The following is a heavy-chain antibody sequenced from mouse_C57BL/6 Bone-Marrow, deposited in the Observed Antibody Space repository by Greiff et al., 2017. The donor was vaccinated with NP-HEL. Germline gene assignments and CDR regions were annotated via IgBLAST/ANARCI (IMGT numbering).Heavy chain of an antibody. CDR2: IYPRSGNT. D-gene: IGHD1-1*01. Sequence: QVQLQQSGAELARPGASVKLSCKASGYTFTSYGISWVKQRTGQGLEWIGEIYPRSGNTYYNEKFKGKATLTADKSSSTAYMELRSLTSEDSAVYFCVYYGSSGDYFDYWGQGTTLIVSS. V-gene: IGHV1-81*01. CDR3: VYYGSSGDYFDY. J-gene: IGHJ2*01. CDR1: GYTFTSYG.